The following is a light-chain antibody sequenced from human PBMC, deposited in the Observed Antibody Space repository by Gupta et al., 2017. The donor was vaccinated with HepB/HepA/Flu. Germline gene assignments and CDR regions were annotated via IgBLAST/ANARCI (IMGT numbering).Light chain of an antibody. CDR2: GAS. V-gene: IGKV3-20*01. CDR3: QRDGSSLYT. J-gene: IGKJ2*01. Sequence: EIVLTQSPGTLYMSPGERASLSCRASQSISYNYLAWYQQKPGRAPRLLIYGASNRRTGVPDRFSGSGSGTDFTLTISRLEPEDFAVYYCQRDGSSLYTFGQGTKLDIK. CDR1: QSISYNY.